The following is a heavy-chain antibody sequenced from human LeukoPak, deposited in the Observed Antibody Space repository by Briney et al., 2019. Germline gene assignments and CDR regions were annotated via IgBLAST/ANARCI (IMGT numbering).Heavy chain of an antibody. D-gene: IGHD5-12*01. J-gene: IGHJ4*02. Sequence: GGSLSLSCAASGFTFSSYAMRWVRQAPGQGLDWVSAISASGGSTSYADSVKGRVTISRDNSKNTLYLQRNSVRAVDTALYYCASQPSGYSGYSRHYWGEGTLLTVSS. CDR1: GFTFSSYA. CDR3: ASQPSGYSGYSRHY. CDR2: ISASGGST. V-gene: IGHV3-23*01.